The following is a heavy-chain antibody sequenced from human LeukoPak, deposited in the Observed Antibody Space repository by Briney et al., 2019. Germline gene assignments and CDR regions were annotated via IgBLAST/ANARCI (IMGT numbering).Heavy chain of an antibody. CDR3: ARGRGYDILTGYYRNWFDP. V-gene: IGHV1-8*01. CDR2: MNPNSGNT. D-gene: IGHD3-9*01. Sequence: AASVKVSCKASGYTFTSYDINWVRQATGQGLEWMGWMNPNSGNTGYAQKFQGRVTMTRNTSISTAYMELSSLRSEDTAVYYCARGRGYDILTGYYRNWFDPRGQGTLVTVSS. J-gene: IGHJ5*02. CDR1: GYTFTSYD.